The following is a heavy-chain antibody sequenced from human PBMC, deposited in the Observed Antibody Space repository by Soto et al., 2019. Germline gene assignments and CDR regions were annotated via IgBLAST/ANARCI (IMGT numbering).Heavy chain of an antibody. Sequence: EVQLVESGGGLVQPGGSLRLSCAVSGLTFSSNNMNWVRQAPGKGLEWVSYISSSGSTIYYADSVKGRFTISRDNAKNSLYLQMNSLRAEDTAVYYCARTVYGGDYYYYYGMDVWGQGTTVTVSS. D-gene: IGHD4-17*01. CDR1: GLTFSSNN. J-gene: IGHJ6*02. CDR3: ARTVYGGDYYYYYGMDV. CDR2: ISSSGSTI. V-gene: IGHV3-48*03.